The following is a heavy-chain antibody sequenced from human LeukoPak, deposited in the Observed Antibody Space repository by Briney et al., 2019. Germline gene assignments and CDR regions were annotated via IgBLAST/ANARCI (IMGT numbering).Heavy chain of an antibody. CDR3: AKVPHSWGLFDS. CDR1: GFTFSRYG. V-gene: IGHV3-30*02. D-gene: IGHD3-16*01. Sequence: GGSLRLSCAASGFTFSRYGLHWVRQAPGKGLEWVAFIRDDGSTRYYADSVKGRFTVSRDNSRNTLYLQMDSLRTEDTAVYYCAKVPHSWGLFDSWGQGTLVTVSS. J-gene: IGHJ4*02. CDR2: IRDDGSTR.